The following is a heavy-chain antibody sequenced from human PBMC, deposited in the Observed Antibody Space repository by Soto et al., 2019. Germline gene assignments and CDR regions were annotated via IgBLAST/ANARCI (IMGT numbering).Heavy chain of an antibody. Sequence: GGSLRLSCAASGFIFSSYATSWVRQAPGKGLEWVSAISGSGTTAYYADSVKGRFTFSRDNSKKTMYLQMNSLRAEDTAVFYCAKENGYSSSWFEFDYWGQGTLVTVSS. CDR2: ISGSGTTA. J-gene: IGHJ4*02. V-gene: IGHV3-23*01. D-gene: IGHD6-13*01. CDR3: AKENGYSSSWFEFDY. CDR1: GFIFSSYA.